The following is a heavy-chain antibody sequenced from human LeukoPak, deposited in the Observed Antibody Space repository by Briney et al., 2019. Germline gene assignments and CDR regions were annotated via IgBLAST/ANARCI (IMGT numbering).Heavy chain of an antibody. CDR2: IYYSGST. Sequence: SETLSPTCTVSGGSISSYYWSWIRQPPGKGLEWIGYIYYSGSTNYNPSLKSRVTISVDTSKNQFSLKLSSVTAADTAVYYCARGIAVAGSDYWGQGTPVTVSS. CDR1: GGSISSYY. CDR3: ARGIAVAGSDY. D-gene: IGHD6-19*01. J-gene: IGHJ4*02. V-gene: IGHV4-59*01.